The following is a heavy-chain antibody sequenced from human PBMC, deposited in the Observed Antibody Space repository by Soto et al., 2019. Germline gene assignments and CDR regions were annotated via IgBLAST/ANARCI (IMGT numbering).Heavy chain of an antibody. CDR2: ISSNGGST. CDR3: VKDPSITIFGVPVDY. Sequence: GGSLRLSCSASGFTFSSYAMHWVRQAPGKGLEYVSAISSNGGSTYYADSVKGRFTISRDNSKNTLYLQMSSLRAEDTAVYYCVKDPSITIFGVPVDYWGQGTLVTVSS. CDR1: GFTFSSYA. V-gene: IGHV3-64D*08. D-gene: IGHD3-3*01. J-gene: IGHJ4*02.